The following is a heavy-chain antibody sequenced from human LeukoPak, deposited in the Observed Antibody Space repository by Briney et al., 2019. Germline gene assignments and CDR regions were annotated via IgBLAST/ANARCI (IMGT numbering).Heavy chain of an antibody. V-gene: IGHV3-23*01. CDR2: ISSSGGNT. Sequence: GGSLRPSCAASGFTFGSYAMNWVRQAPGKGLEWVSLISSSGGNTKYANSVSGRFTISRDNSENTVSLQMTSLRAEDTAIYFCVKDFGSGWIKSTYFQRWGQGTLVTVSS. CDR1: GFTFGSYA. CDR3: VKDFGSGWIKSTYFQR. D-gene: IGHD1-26*01. J-gene: IGHJ1*01.